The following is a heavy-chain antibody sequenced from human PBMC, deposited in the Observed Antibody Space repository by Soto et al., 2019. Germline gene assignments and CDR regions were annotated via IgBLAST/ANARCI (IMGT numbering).Heavy chain of an antibody. Sequence: DVQLEESGGGLIQPGGSLRLSCAVSGFTVSNNYMTWVRQAPWKGLEWVSLIYSSGGTKYADSVRGRFTISRDNSKNTLYLQRNSLKVEYTAVYYCARAPPGIAASGSYNWGQGTLVTVSS. CDR1: GFTVSNNY. CDR3: ARAPPGIAASGSYN. D-gene: IGHD6-13*01. V-gene: IGHV3-53*01. J-gene: IGHJ4*02. CDR2: IYSSGGT.